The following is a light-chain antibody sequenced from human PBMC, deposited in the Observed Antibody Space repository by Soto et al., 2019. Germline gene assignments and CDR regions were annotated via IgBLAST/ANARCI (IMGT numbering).Light chain of an antibody. CDR2: DAS. Sequence: EIVVTQSAATLSVSQGERATLSCRASQSVSSNLAWYQQKPGQAPRLLIYDASNRATGIPARFSGSGSGTEFTLTISNLLSEDSAIYYCQQSDNWPLLSFGQGTKVDIK. V-gene: IGKV3D-15*01. CDR3: QQSDNWPLLS. J-gene: IGKJ1*01. CDR1: QSVSSN.